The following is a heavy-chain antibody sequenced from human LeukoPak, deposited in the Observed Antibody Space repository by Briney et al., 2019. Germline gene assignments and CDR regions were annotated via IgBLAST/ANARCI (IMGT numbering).Heavy chain of an antibody. J-gene: IGHJ5*02. CDR2: INWNGGST. D-gene: IGHD3-3*01. V-gene: IGHV3-20*04. Sequence: GGSLRLSCAASGFTFDDYGMSWVRQAPGKGLEWVSGINWNGGSTGYADSVKGRFTISRDNAKNSLYLQMNSLRAEDTAVYYCARGGRITIFGVVIMRVNWFDPWGQGTLVTVSS. CDR3: ARGGRITIFGVVIMRVNWFDP. CDR1: GFTFDDYG.